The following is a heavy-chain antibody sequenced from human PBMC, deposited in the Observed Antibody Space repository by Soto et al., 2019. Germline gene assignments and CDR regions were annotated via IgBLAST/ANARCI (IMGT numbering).Heavy chain of an antibody. CDR3: AITTSTVSYWFDP. CDR2: IKEDGTEQ. D-gene: IGHD4-4*01. CDR1: GFSFSGYW. Sequence: PGGSLRLSCAASGFSFSGYWMSWVRQAPGKGPEWVANIKEDGTEQHYVDSVKGRFTISRDNSENSLFLQMNNLRAEDSAIYYCAITTSTVSYWFDPWGPGTQVP. J-gene: IGHJ5*02. V-gene: IGHV3-7*03.